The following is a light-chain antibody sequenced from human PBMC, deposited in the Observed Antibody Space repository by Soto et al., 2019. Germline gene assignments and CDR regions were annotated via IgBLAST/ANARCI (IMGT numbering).Light chain of an antibody. CDR3: HQRSNWPRT. J-gene: IGKJ4*01. Sequence: EIVLTQSPVTLSLFPGESATISCRASQSVRTYLAWYQQKPGQAPRLLISDASKRATGIPARFSGSGSGTDFTITISSLEAEDSAFYYCHQRSNWPRTFGGGSKVEIK. CDR1: QSVRTY. V-gene: IGKV3-11*01. CDR2: DAS.